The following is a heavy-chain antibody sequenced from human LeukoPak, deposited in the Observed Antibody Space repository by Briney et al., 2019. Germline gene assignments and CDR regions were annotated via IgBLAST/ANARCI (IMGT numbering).Heavy chain of an antibody. CDR2: IYPGDSDT. V-gene: IGHV5-51*01. CDR3: ARGCGGDCYGEGWFDP. D-gene: IGHD2-21*02. J-gene: IGHJ5*02. Sequence: GESLKISCKGSGYSFTSYWIGWVRQMPGKGLEWMGIIYPGDSDTRYSPSFQGQVTISADKSISTAYLQWSSLKASDTAMYYCARGCGGDCYGEGWFDPWGQGTLVIVSS. CDR1: GYSFTSYW.